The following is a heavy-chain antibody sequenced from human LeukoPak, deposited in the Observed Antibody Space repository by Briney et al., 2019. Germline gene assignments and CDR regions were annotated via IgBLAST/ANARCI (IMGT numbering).Heavy chain of an antibody. V-gene: IGHV4-34*01. Sequence: SETLSLTCTVSGGSISSYYWSWIRQPPGKGLEWIGEINHSGSTNYNPSLKSRVTISVDTSKNQFSLKLSSVTAADTAVYYCARGPTPITMIVVVRRKYYFDYWGQGTLVTVSS. CDR1: GGSISSYY. D-gene: IGHD3-22*01. J-gene: IGHJ4*02. CDR2: INHSGST. CDR3: ARGPTPITMIVVVRRKYYFDY.